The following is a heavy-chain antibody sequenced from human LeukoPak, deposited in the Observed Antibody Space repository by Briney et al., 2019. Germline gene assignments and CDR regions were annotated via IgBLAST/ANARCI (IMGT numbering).Heavy chain of an antibody. V-gene: IGHV5-51*01. J-gene: IGHJ4*02. Sequence: GESLKISCKGSGCSFTSYWIGWVRQMPGKGLEWMGIIYPGDSDTRYSPSFQGQVTISADKSISTAYLQWSSLKASDTAMYYCARHPSYYDSSGYPYYFDYWGQGTLVTVSS. CDR1: GCSFTSYW. CDR2: IYPGDSDT. D-gene: IGHD3-22*01. CDR3: ARHPSYYDSSGYPYYFDY.